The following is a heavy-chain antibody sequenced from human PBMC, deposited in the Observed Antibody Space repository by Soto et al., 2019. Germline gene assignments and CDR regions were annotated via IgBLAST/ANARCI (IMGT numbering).Heavy chain of an antibody. J-gene: IGHJ4*02. V-gene: IGHV3-23*01. CDR1: GFTFGNYA. CDR2: ITASGGST. CDR3: AKDRGGSGWCFDY. D-gene: IGHD6-19*01. Sequence: EVQLLESGGGLVQPGGSLRLSCAASGFTFGNYAMSWVRQAPGKGLEWVSAITASGGSTYYADSVKGRLTISRDNSKNTLYLQMNSLRAEDTAVYYCAKDRGGSGWCFDYWGQGTLVTVSS.